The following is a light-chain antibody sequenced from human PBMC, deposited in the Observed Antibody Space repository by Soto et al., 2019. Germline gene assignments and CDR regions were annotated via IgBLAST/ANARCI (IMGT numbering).Light chain of an antibody. V-gene: IGKV3-11*01. CDR1: QYIANH. CDR3: QQRSQWPLT. CDR2: DVS. Sequence: EVVFTQSPATLSLSPGEGATLSCRASQYIANHLAWYQQIPGQAPRLLIYDVSNRATGIPARFSGSGSGTDFTLTISSLEPEDFAVYYCQQRSQWPLTLGGGTKVDIK. J-gene: IGKJ4*01.